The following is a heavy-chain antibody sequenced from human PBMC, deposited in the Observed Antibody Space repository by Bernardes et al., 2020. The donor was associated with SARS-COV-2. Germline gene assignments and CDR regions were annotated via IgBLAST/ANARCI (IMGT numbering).Heavy chain of an antibody. CDR1: GGSISSSNYY. CDR2: IYFSGNT. D-gene: IGHD3-22*01. V-gene: IGHV4-39*01. Sequence: SETLSRTCTVSGGSISSSNYYWGWIRQPPGKGLEWIGSIYFSGNTYYNPSLQSRVSESVDTSKNQFSLKLSSVTAADTAVYYCARQITFTMIVVVITTHFDYWGQGTLVTVSS. J-gene: IGHJ4*02. CDR3: ARQITFTMIVVVITTHFDY.